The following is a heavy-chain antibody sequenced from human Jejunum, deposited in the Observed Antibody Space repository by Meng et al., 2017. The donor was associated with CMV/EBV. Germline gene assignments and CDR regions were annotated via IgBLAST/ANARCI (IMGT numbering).Heavy chain of an antibody. D-gene: IGHD3-10*01. J-gene: IGHJ4*02. Sequence: EVQLVESGGGLSQPGGSLRLFCVVSGFTVSSNCMNWVRQAPGKGLEWVSVIYSGGSTYYADSVKGRFTISRDNSKNMLYLQMNSLRAEDTAVYYCARRDEGYGPFDYWGQGTLVTVSS. CDR2: IYSGGST. CDR1: GFTVSSNC. V-gene: IGHV3-53*01. CDR3: ARRDEGYGPFDY.